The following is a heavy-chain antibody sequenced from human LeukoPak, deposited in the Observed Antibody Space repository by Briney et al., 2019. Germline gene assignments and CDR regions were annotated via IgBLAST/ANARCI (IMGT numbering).Heavy chain of an antibody. CDR1: GFTFSSYS. D-gene: IGHD5-18*01. Sequence: GGSLRLSCAASGFTFSSYSMNWVRQAPGKGLEWVSSISSSSSYIYYADSVEGRFTISRDNAKNSLYLQMNSLRAEDTAVYYCASTDSYGSMFFDYWGQGTLVTVSS. CDR3: ASTDSYGSMFFDY. CDR2: ISSSSSYI. V-gene: IGHV3-21*01. J-gene: IGHJ4*02.